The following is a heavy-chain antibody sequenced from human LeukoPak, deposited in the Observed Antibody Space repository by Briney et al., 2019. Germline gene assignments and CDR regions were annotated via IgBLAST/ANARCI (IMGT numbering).Heavy chain of an antibody. CDR3: ARHADSWFGELSGFDY. CDR2: IYYSGST. Sequence: SETLSLTCTVSGGSISSSSYYWGWIRQPPGKGLEWIGSIYYSGSTYYNPSLKSRVTISVDTSKNQFSLKLSSVTAADTAVYYCARHADSWFGELSGFDYWGQGTLVTVSS. V-gene: IGHV4-39*01. J-gene: IGHJ4*02. CDR1: GGSISSSSYY. D-gene: IGHD3-10*01.